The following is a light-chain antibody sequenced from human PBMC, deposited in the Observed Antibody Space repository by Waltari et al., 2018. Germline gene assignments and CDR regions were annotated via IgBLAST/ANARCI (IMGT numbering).Light chain of an antibody. V-gene: IGKV2-40*01. J-gene: IGKJ4*01. CDR2: GGS. CDR3: MQHKALPLT. Sequence: DIVMTQTPLSLPVTPGEPAPISCRSSQSLLHTDGYTYLDWYLQKPGQSPQLLIYGGSNRASGVPDRFSGSGSGTDFTLKISKVEAEDVGVYYCMQHKALPLTFGGGTKVEIK. CDR1: QSLLHTDGYTY.